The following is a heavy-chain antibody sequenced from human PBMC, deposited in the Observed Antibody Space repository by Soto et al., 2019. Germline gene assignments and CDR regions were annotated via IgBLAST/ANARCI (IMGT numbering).Heavy chain of an antibody. J-gene: IGHJ5*02. D-gene: IGHD2-2*01. Sequence: PSETLSLTCAVYGGSFSGYYWSWIRQPPGKGLEWIGEINHSGSTNYNPSLKSRVTISVDTSKNQFSLKLSSVTAADTAVYYCARGYCSSTSCYGRPKNWFDPWGQGTLVTVSS. CDR2: INHSGST. V-gene: IGHV4-34*01. CDR1: GGSFSGYY. CDR3: ARGYCSSTSCYGRPKNWFDP.